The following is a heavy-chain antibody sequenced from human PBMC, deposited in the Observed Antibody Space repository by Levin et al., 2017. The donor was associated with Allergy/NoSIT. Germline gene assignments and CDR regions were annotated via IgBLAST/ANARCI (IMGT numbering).Heavy chain of an antibody. Sequence: GGSLRLSCAVSGLNFNSYGMNWVRQARGKGLEWVALISSAGSDGYYADSVRGRFTISRDNSKSTLFLQMNSLRPDDTAVYYCAARVFDYWGQGTLVTVSS. CDR1: GLNFNSYG. J-gene: IGHJ4*02. CDR3: AARVFDY. V-gene: IGHV3-30*03. CDR2: ISSAGSDG.